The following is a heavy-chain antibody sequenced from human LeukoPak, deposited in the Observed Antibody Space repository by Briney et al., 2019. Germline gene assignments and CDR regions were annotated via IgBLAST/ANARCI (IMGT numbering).Heavy chain of an antibody. D-gene: IGHD4-17*01. CDR3: ARDSASDDYGAFDI. CDR2: IYSGGST. CDR1: GFTVSSNY. J-gene: IGHJ3*02. V-gene: IGHV3-66*01. Sequence: TGGSLRLSCAASGFTVSSNYMSWVRQAPGKGLEWVSVIYSGGSTYYADSVKGRFTISRDNSKNTLYLQMNSLRAEDTAVYYCARDSASDDYGAFDIWGQGTMVTVSS.